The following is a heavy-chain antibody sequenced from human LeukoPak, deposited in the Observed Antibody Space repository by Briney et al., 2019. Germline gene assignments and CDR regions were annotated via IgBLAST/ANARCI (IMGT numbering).Heavy chain of an antibody. CDR1: GYSISSGYY. D-gene: IGHD3-3*01. J-gene: IGHJ4*02. CDR2: IYHSGST. Sequence: SETLSLTCAVSGYSISSGYYWGWIRQPPGKGLEWIGSIYHSGSTYYNPSLKSRVTISVDTSKNQFSLKLSSVTAADTAVYYCARHGYYDFWSGYLDYWGQGTLVTVSS. CDR3: ARHGYYDFWSGYLDY. V-gene: IGHV4-38-2*01.